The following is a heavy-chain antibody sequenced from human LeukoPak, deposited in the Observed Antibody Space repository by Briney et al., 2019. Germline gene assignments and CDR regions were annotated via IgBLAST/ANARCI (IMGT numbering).Heavy chain of an antibody. CDR3: VRDHDWALDH. CDR1: GFTLSSFS. D-gene: IGHD3-9*01. Sequence: GGSLRLSCAASGFTLSSFSMNWVRQAPGKGLEWVSHIGPNSRYISYADSVQGRSTISRDNAKNSLYLQMGSLRAEDTAVYYCVRDHDWALDHWGQGTPVTVSS. CDR2: IGPNSRYI. J-gene: IGHJ4*01. V-gene: IGHV3-21*05.